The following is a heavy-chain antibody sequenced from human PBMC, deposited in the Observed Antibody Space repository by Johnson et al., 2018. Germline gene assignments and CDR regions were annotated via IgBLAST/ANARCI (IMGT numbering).Heavy chain of an antibody. CDR2: ISSSGMTT. V-gene: IGHV3-48*01. J-gene: IGHJ3*02. Sequence: VQLVQSGGGSVQPGESLRLSCSASGFTFNTYSMNWVRQAPGKGLEWISYISSSGMTTFYPDSVKGRFTISRDNAKKSLYLQMNKLRVEDTAVYYCTAEWDGFDMLGQGTLVTVSS. CDR1: GFTFNTYS. CDR3: TAEWDGFDM.